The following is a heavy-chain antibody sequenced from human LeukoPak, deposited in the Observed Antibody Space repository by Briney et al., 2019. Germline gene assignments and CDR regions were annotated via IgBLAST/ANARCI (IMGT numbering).Heavy chain of an antibody. V-gene: IGHV1-58*01. D-gene: IGHD1-7*01. Sequence: SVKVSCKASGFTFGFSAVQWVRQARGQRLEWIGWIVVGSGNTNYAQKFQERVTFCRDMSTSTAYMELSSLRSEDTAVYYCAAPSTGTNDYFDYWGQGTLVTVSS. J-gene: IGHJ4*02. CDR3: AAPSTGTNDYFDY. CDR2: IVVGSGNT. CDR1: GFTFGFSA.